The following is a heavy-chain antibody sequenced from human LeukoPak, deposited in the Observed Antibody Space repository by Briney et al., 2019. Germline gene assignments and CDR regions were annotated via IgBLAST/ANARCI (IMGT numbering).Heavy chain of an antibody. CDR2: IRYDGSNK. Sequence: PGGSLRLSCAASGFTFSSYSMNWVRQAPGKGLEWVAFIRYDGSNKYYADSVKGRFTISRDNSKNTLYLQINSLRGEDTAVYYCARDMVLWYYYYYYMDVWGKGTTVTVSS. CDR3: ARDMVLWYYYYYYMDV. CDR1: GFTFSSYS. V-gene: IGHV3-30*02. J-gene: IGHJ6*03. D-gene: IGHD3-10*01.